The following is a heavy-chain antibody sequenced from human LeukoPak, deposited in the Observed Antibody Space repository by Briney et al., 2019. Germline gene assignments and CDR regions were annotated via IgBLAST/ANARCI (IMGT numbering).Heavy chain of an antibody. V-gene: IGHV4-59*01. CDR3: ARTYIPGHIDL. Sequence: SSETLSLTCAVYGGSFSGYYWSWIRQPPGKGLEWIGYIYYSGSTNYNPSLNGRVTISVDTSKNQFSLKLSSVTAADTAVYYCARTYIPGHIDLWGRGTLVTVSS. CDR1: GGSFSGYY. J-gene: IGHJ2*01. CDR2: IYYSGST. D-gene: IGHD4-11*01.